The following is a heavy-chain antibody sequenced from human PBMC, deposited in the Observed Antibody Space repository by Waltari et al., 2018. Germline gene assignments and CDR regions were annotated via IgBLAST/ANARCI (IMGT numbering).Heavy chain of an antibody. CDR3: ARDRGRGLYLDS. CDR1: GDSMSSTYW. V-gene: IGHV4-4*02. D-gene: IGHD5-12*01. CDR2: VHGGGRT. Sequence: QLRLQESGPGLVKPSGTLSLTCGVSGDSMSSTYWWSWVRQPPGKGLEWIGQVHGGGRTNYNPSCAGRGAVALDTYNKQFARTVTSATAGDTAVYHCARDRGRGLYLDSWGPGLLVTVSP. J-gene: IGHJ4*02.